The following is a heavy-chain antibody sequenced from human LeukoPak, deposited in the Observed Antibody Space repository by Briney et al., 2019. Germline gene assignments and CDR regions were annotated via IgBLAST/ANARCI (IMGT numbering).Heavy chain of an antibody. CDR3: AREDDSGGYYYFDY. CDR1: GFTFSSYG. V-gene: IGHV3-33*01. CDR2: IWYDGSNK. D-gene: IGHD3-22*01. Sequence: GGSLRLSCAASGFTFSSYGMHWVRQAPGKGLEWVAVIWYDGSNKYYADSVKGRFTISRDNSKNTLYLQMNSLRAEDTAVYYCAREDDSGGYYYFDYWGQGTLVTVSS. J-gene: IGHJ4*02.